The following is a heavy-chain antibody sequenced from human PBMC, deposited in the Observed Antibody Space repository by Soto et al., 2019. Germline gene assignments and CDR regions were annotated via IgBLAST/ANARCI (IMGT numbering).Heavy chain of an antibody. V-gene: IGHV4-59*01. Sequence: PSETLSLTCTVSGGSISSYYWSWIRQPPGKGLEWIGYIYYSGSTNYNPSLKSRVTISVDTSKNQFSLKLSSVTAADTAVYYCARARIVVVPAAQYNWFDPWGQGTLVTAPQ. D-gene: IGHD2-2*01. CDR1: GGSISSYY. CDR2: IYYSGST. CDR3: ARARIVVVPAAQYNWFDP. J-gene: IGHJ5*02.